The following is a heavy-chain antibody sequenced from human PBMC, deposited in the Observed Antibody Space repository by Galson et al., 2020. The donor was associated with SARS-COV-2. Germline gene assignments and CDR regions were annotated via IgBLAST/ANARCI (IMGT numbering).Heavy chain of an antibody. CDR1: GGSFSGYY. CDR2: INHSGST. D-gene: IGHD5-12*01. V-gene: IGHV4-34*01. CDR3: ARLGMATRKSRFDY. J-gene: IGHJ4*02. Sequence: SETLSLTCAVYGGSFSGYYWSWIRQPPGKGLEWIGEINHSGSTNYNPSLKSRVTISVDTSKNQFSLKLSSVTAADTAVYYCARLGMATRKSRFDYWGQGTLVTVSS.